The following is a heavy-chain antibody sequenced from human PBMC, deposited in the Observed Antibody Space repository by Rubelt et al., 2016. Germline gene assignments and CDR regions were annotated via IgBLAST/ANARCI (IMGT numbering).Heavy chain of an antibody. J-gene: IGHJ3*01. Sequence: QVQLQESGPGLVKPSETLSLTCTVSGGSISSYYWSWIRQPPGKGLEWIGYIYSSGSTNYNPSLKTRVTISGDTSRNQFSLKGAAVTAADTAVYYCTRESSSSSFSFDVWGQGTVVSVSS. V-gene: IGHV4-59*01. CDR3: TRESSSSSFSFDV. CDR2: IYSSGST. CDR1: GGSISSYY. D-gene: IGHD6-6*01.